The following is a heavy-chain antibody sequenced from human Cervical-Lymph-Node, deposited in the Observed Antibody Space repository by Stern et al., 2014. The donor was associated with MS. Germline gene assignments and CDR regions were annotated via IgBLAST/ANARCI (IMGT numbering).Heavy chain of an antibody. CDR1: GGPISSGSYY. CDR3: ASGSDILTGPFDY. J-gene: IGHJ4*02. CDR2: INPRGTP. V-gene: IGHV4-61*02. D-gene: IGHD3-9*01. Sequence: QVQLQESGPGLVKPSQTLSLTCTVSGGPISSGSYYWSWIRQPAGNGLEWIGRINPRGTPNYTPSLKSRVTISVDTSKNQFSLKLSSVTAADTAVYYCASGSDILTGPFDYWGQGTLVTVSS.